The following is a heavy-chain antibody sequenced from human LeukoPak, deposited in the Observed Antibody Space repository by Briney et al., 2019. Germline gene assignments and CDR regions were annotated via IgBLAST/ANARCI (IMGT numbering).Heavy chain of an antibody. CDR3: ARTAYYWYFDL. V-gene: IGHV4-34*01. CDR1: GGSFSGYY. Sequence: SSETLSLTCAVYGGSFSGYYWSWIRQPPGKGLEWIGEINHSGSTNYNPSLKSRVTISVDTSKNQFSLKLSSVTAADTAVYYCARTAYYWYFDLWGRGTLVTVSS. CDR2: INHSGST. J-gene: IGHJ2*01.